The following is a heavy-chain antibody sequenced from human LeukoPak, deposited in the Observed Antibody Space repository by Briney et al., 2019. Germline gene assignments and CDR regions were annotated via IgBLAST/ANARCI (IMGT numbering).Heavy chain of an antibody. J-gene: IGHJ3*02. D-gene: IGHD5-12*01. CDR1: GYTFTSYW. Sequence: KVSCKASGYTFTSYWIGWVRQMPGKGLEWMGIIYPGDSDTRYSPSFQGQVTISADKSISTAYLQWSSLKASDTAMYYCARQRLGGHDAFDIWGQGTMVTVSS. CDR3: ARQRLGGHDAFDI. CDR2: IYPGDSDT. V-gene: IGHV5-51*01.